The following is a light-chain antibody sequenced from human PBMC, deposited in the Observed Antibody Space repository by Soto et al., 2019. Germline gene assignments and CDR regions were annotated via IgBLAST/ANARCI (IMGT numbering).Light chain of an antibody. CDR3: QQYGSSPRT. J-gene: IGKJ1*01. CDR1: QSVSSSY. V-gene: IGKV3-20*01. CDR2: GAS. Sequence: EIQITQSPSTLSFSPGERAKLSCRASQSVSSSYLAWYQQKPGQAPRLLIYGASSRATGIPDRFSGSGSGTDFTLTIGRLEPEDFAVYYCQQYGSSPRTFGQGTKVDIK.